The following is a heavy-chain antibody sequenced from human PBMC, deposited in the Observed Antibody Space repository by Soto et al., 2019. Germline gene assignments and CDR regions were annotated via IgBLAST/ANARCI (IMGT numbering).Heavy chain of an antibody. CDR2: IYPGDSDT. Sequence: LGESLKISCKGSEYSFSSHWIGWVRQMPGKGLEWMGIIYPGDSDTRYSPSFQGQVTISADKSISTAYLQWSSLKASDTAMYYCARHPYCTNGVCYHEPVDVWGQGTTVTVSS. CDR3: ARHPYCTNGVCYHEPVDV. V-gene: IGHV5-51*01. CDR1: EYSFSSHW. J-gene: IGHJ6*02. D-gene: IGHD2-8*01.